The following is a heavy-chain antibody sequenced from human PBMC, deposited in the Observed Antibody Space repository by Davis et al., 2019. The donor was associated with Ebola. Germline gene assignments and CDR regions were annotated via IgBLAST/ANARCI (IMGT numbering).Heavy chain of an antibody. D-gene: IGHD6-19*01. CDR3: VRGKWLGSGWYFDF. J-gene: IGHJ4*02. CDR2: IYYSGST. V-gene: IGHV4-59*08. Sequence: SETLSLTCTVSGGSINNYYWNWIRQPPGKGLEWIGYIYYSGSTNYNPSLKSRVTISVDTSRNQFSLQLNSLTPDDTALYFCVRGKWLGSGWYFDFWGQGSLVTVSS. CDR1: GGSINNYY.